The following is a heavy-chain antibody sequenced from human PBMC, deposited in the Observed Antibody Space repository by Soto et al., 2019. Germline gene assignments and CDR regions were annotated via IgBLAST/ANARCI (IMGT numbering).Heavy chain of an antibody. CDR2: ISGDGGRT. J-gene: IGHJ4*02. CDR3: VRDFMTMSGIN. V-gene: IGHV3-74*01. CDR1: GFIFSDYY. Sequence: EVPLVESGGGLVQPGGSLRLSCAASGFIFSDYYMHWVRQGPGKGLVWVSCISGDGGRTYYADSVKGRFTISRDNAKSTLYLQMSSLRGDDTAVYYCVRDFMTMSGINWGQGTLVAVSS. D-gene: IGHD1-20*01.